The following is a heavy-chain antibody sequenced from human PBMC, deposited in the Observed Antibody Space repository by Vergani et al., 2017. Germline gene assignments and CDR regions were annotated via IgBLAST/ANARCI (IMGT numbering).Heavy chain of an antibody. CDR1: GFTFSSYS. J-gene: IGHJ6*02. V-gene: IGHV3-21*01. D-gene: IGHD2-15*01. CDR2: ISSSSSYI. CDR3: ASEVVVVAATPFGMDV. Sequence: EVQLLESGGGLVKPGGSLRLSCAASGFTFSSYSMNWVRQAPGKGLEWVSSISSSSSYIYYADSVKGRFTISRDNAKNSLYLQMNSLRAEDTAVYYCASEVVVVAATPFGMDVWGQGTTVTVSS.